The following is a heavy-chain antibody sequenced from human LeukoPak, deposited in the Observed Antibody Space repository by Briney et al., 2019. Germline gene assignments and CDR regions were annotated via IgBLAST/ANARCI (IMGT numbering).Heavy chain of an antibody. J-gene: IGHJ3*02. Sequence: ASVTVSCKASGYTFTSYYMHWVRQAPGQGLEWMGIINPSGGSTSYAQKFQGRVTMTRDMSTSTVYMELSSLRSEDTAVYYCAREVPGPLGAFDIWGQGTMVTVSS. D-gene: IGHD3-3*01. CDR3: AREVPGPLGAFDI. CDR2: INPSGGST. CDR1: GYTFTSYY. V-gene: IGHV1-46*01.